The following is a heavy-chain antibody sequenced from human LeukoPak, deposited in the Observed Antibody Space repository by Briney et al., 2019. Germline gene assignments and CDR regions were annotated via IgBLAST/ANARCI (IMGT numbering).Heavy chain of an antibody. J-gene: IGHJ4*02. Sequence: GGSLRLSWAASGFTFSSYAMDWVRQAPGKGLEWVSYISDSGGRTYYADSVKGRFTISRDNSKNTLYLQLNSLGAEDTAVYYCTKERVTSDGEPFDSWGPGTLVTVSS. V-gene: IGHV3-23*01. D-gene: IGHD2-2*01. CDR3: TKERVTSDGEPFDS. CDR2: ISDSGGRT. CDR1: GFTFSSYA.